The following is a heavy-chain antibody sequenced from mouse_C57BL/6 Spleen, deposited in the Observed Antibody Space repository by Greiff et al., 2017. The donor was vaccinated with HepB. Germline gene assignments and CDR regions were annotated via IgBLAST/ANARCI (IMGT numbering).Heavy chain of an antibody. CDR2: IYPRSGNT. CDR1: GYTFTSYG. D-gene: IGHD2-2*01. CDR3: ARNGYHVWYYAMDY. Sequence: VQLQQSGAELARPGASVKLSCKASGYTFTSYGISWVKQRTGQGLEWIGEIYPRSGNTYYNEKFKGKATLTADKSSSTAYMELRSLTSEDSAVYFCARNGYHVWYYAMDYWGQGTSVTVSS. J-gene: IGHJ4*01. V-gene: IGHV1-81*01.